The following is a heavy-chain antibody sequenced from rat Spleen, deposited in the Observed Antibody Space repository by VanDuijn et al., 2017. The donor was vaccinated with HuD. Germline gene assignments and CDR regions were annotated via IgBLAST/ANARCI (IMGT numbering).Heavy chain of an antibody. CDR1: GFTFSSYW. CDR3: TTARNVPSYWYFDF. J-gene: IGHJ1*01. CDR2: INTDGGST. Sequence: EVQLVETGGGLVQPGRSLKLSCVVSGFTFSSYWMYWIRQAPGKGLEWVSSINTDGGSTYYSDSVKGRFTVSRDNAENTVYLQMNSLRSEDTATYYCTTARNVPSYWYFDFWGPGTMVTVSS. D-gene: IGHD1-12*01. V-gene: IGHV5-58*01.